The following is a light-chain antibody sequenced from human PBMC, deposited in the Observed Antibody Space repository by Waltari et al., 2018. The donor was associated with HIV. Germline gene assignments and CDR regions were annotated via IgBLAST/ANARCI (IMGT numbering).Light chain of an antibody. Sequence: SYVLTQPPPVSVVPGQTARITCGGNNIGSRSVHWYPQKPGQAPVLVVYDDSDRPSGIPERFSGSNSGNTATLTISRVEAGDEADYYCQVWDSSSDHLEWVFGGGTKLTVL. CDR2: DDS. J-gene: IGLJ3*02. CDR1: NIGSRS. CDR3: QVWDSSSDHLEWV. V-gene: IGLV3-21*02.